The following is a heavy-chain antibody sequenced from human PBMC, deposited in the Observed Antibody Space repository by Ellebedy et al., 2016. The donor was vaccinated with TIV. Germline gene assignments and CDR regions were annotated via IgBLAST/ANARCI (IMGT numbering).Heavy chain of an antibody. CDR1: GFTFSSYA. D-gene: IGHD3-22*01. Sequence: GESLKISCAASGFTFSSYAMSWVRQAPGKGLEWVSAISGSGGSTYYADSVKGRFTISRDTSKNTLYLQMNSLRAEDTAVYYCAKGSDYYDSSGYSTDFGYWGQGTLVTVSS. CDR2: ISGSGGST. V-gene: IGHV3-23*01. J-gene: IGHJ4*02. CDR3: AKGSDYYDSSGYSTDFGY.